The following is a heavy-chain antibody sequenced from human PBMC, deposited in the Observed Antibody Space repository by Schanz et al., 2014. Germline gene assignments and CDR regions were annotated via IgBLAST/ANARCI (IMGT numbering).Heavy chain of an antibody. D-gene: IGHD6-13*01. V-gene: IGHV3-11*05. CDR3: AREQIMAAAGLVDY. Sequence: VQLLESGGGLVKPGGSLRLSCAASGFTFSSYAMSWVRQAPGKGLEWVSYISGTTTYTNYADSVKGRFTISRDNAKNSLYLQMNSLRAEDTAVYYCAREQIMAAAGLVDYWGHGTLVTVSS. J-gene: IGHJ4*01. CDR2: ISGTTTYT. CDR1: GFTFSSYA.